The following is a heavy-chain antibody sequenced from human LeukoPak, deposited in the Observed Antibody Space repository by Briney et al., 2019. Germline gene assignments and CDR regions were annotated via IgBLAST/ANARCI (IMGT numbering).Heavy chain of an antibody. J-gene: IGHJ4*02. CDR3: ARTYNWNDPIDY. D-gene: IGHD1-20*01. CDR2: INAGNGNT. Sequence: ASVKVSCKASGYTFTSYAMHWVRQAPGQRLEWMGWINAGNGNTKYSQKFQGRVTITRDTSASTAYMELSSLRSEDTAVYYCARTYNWNDPIDYWGQGTLVTVSS. V-gene: IGHV1-3*01. CDR1: GYTFTSYA.